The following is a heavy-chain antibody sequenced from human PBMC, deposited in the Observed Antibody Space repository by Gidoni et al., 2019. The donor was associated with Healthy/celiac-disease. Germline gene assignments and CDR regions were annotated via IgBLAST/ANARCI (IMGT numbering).Heavy chain of an antibody. CDR3: AREWGYCSGGSCYSNAFDI. CDR2: IKQDGSEK. V-gene: IGHV3-7*03. D-gene: IGHD2-15*01. J-gene: IGHJ3*02. CDR1: GFTFSSYW. Sequence: EVQLVESGGGLVQPGGSLRLSCAASGFTFSSYWMSWVRQAPGKGLGWVANIKQDGSEKYYVDSVKGRFTISRDNAKNSLYLQMNSLRAEDTAVYYCAREWGYCSGGSCYSNAFDIWGQGTMVTVSS.